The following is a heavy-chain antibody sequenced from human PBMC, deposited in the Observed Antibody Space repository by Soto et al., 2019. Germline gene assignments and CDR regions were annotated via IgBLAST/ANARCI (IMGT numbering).Heavy chain of an antibody. Sequence: ASVKVSCKASGYTFFTYDISWVRQAPGQGLEWMGWISTYSGDTKYAQKFQGRVAMTTDTSTTTAYLELRSLRSDDTAVYYCARHHGPTTSENWFDPWGQGTLVTVSS. CDR3: ARHHGPTTSENWFDP. V-gene: IGHV1-18*01. J-gene: IGHJ5*02. D-gene: IGHD5-12*01. CDR1: GYTFFTYD. CDR2: ISTYSGDT.